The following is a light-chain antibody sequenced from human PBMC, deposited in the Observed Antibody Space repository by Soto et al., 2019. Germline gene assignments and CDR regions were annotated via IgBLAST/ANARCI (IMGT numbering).Light chain of an antibody. Sequence: EIVMTQSTATLPVSPGERATLSCRASHSISSNLAWYQQRVGQAPRLLIFGASTRAAGVPARFSGRGSGTEFTLTISSLQSEDFAIYYCQQYNNWPPYTFGQGTRLEI. CDR1: HSISSN. CDR2: GAS. V-gene: IGKV3-15*01. J-gene: IGKJ2*01. CDR3: QQYNNWPPYT.